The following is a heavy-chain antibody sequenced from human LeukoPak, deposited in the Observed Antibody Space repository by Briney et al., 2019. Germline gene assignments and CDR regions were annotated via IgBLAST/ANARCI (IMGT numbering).Heavy chain of an antibody. D-gene: IGHD1-26*01. CDR1: GYTFTNYY. CDR3: ATMGAKTFDH. CDR2: IKPYTGST. V-gene: IGHV1-2*02. Sequence: ASVKVSCKASGYTFTNYYIHWVRQAPGQGLEWMEWIKPYTGSTSYAQKFQGRVTMTRDTSISTAYMDVTTLRSDDTAVYYCATMGAKTFDHWGQGTLVTVSS. J-gene: IGHJ4*02.